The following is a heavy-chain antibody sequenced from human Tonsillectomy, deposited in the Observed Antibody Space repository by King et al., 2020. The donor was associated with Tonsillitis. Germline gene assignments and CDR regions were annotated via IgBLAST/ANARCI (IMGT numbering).Heavy chain of an antibody. J-gene: IGHJ4*02. Sequence: VQLVESGGGLVQPGGSLKLSCAASGFPFSGSAMHWVRKTSGKGLEWVGRIRSKPNSYATAYAASVTGRVTISRDDSKKTAYLQMNSLKTEDTAVYYFTRLAAPEYGDYGDYWGQGTLVTVSS. CDR2: IRSKPNSYAT. V-gene: IGHV3-73*02. D-gene: IGHD4-17*01. CDR3: TRLAAPEYGDYGDY. CDR1: GFPFSGSA.